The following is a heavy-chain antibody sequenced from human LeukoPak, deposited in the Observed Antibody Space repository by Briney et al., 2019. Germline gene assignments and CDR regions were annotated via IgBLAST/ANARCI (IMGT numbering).Heavy chain of an antibody. CDR1: GFTFSSYT. CDR2: ISHTSGYT. Sequence: PGGSLRLSCAASGFTFSSYTMSWVRQAPGKGLEWVSAISHTSGYTYHADSVKGRFTISRDNSKNTLYLQMNNMRAEDTATYYCAKGVYGSRSTSFADFWGQGTLVTVSS. CDR3: AKGVYGSRSTSFADF. D-gene: IGHD3-10*01. J-gene: IGHJ4*02. V-gene: IGHV3-23*01.